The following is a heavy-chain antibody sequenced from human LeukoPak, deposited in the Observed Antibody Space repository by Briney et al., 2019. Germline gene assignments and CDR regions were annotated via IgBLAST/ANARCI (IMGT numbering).Heavy chain of an antibody. D-gene: IGHD2-15*01. V-gene: IGHV5-51*01. Sequence: GESLKISCKGSGYSFTSYWIGWVRQMPGKGLEWMGVIYPGDSEARYSPSFQGQVTISADKSINIAYLQWSSLKASDTAMYYCATLGYCSGGSCLAFDVWGQGTMVTVSS. CDR1: GYSFTSYW. CDR3: ATLGYCSGGSCLAFDV. CDR2: IYPGDSEA. J-gene: IGHJ3*01.